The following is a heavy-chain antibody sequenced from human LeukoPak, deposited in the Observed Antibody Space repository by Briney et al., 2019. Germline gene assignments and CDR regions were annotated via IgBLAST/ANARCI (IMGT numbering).Heavy chain of an antibody. J-gene: IGHJ4*02. Sequence: GSLRLSCAASGFTVSSNYMSWVRQAPGKGLEWVSVIYSGGSTYYADSVKGRFAISRDNSKNTLYFQMNSLRAEDTAVYYCARSGYYYDSSGYYDYWGQGTLVTVSS. CDR3: ARSGYYYDSSGYYDY. D-gene: IGHD3-22*01. CDR2: IYSGGST. CDR1: GFTVSSNY. V-gene: IGHV3-66*01.